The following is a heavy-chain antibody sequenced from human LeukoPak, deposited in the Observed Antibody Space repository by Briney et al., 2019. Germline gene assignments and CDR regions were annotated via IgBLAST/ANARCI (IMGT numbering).Heavy chain of an antibody. CDR3: ASVCSSTSCYAGGIDY. CDR2: IYYSGST. J-gene: IGHJ4*02. V-gene: IGHV4-39*01. CDR1: GGSFSGYY. Sequence: SETLSLTCAVYGGSFSGYYWGWIRQPPGKGLEWIGSIYYSGSTYYNPSLKSRVTISVDTSKNQFSLKLSSVTAADTAVYYCASVCSSTSCYAGGIDYSGQGTLVTVSS. D-gene: IGHD2-2*01.